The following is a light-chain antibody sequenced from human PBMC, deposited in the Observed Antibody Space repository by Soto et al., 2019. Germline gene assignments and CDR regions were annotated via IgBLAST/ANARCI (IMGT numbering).Light chain of an antibody. CDR2: AAS. CDR3: QQANSFPRT. V-gene: IGKV1D-12*01. Sequence: DIQMTQSPSSVSASVGDRVTITCRASQAISTWLAWYQQKPGNAPKLLIYAASNLQTGVPSRFSGSGSGTDFTITISSLQPEDFATYYCQQANSFPRTFGQGTKVQIK. J-gene: IGKJ1*01. CDR1: QAISTW.